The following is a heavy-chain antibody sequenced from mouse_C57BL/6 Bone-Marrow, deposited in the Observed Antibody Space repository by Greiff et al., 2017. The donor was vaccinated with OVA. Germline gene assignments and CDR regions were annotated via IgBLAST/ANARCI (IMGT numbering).Heavy chain of an antibody. CDR2: IYPGNSDT. J-gene: IGHJ2*01. CDR3: AREGAKFTTVGPYFDY. D-gene: IGHD1-1*01. V-gene: IGHV1-5*01. CDR1: GYTFTSYW. Sequence: EVQLQQSVTVLARPGASVKMSCKTSGYTFTSYWMHWVKQRPGQGLEWIGAIYPGNSDTSYNQKFKGKAKLTAVTSASTAYMDLSSLTNEDSAVYYCAREGAKFTTVGPYFDYWGQGTTLTVSS.